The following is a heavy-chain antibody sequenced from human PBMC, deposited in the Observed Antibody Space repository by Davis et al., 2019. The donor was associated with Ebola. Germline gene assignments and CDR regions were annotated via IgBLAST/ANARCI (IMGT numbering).Heavy chain of an antibody. CDR2: ISYDGSNK. CDR3: ARGGFRSRLLFRGYFDY. V-gene: IGHV3-30-3*01. J-gene: IGHJ4*02. Sequence: GESLKISCAASGFTFSSYAMHWVRQAPGKGLEWVAVISYDGSNKYYADSVKGRSTISRDNSKNTLYLQMNSLRAEDTAVYYCARGGFRSRLLFRGYFDYWGQGTLVTVSS. CDR1: GFTFSSYA. D-gene: IGHD2-21*02.